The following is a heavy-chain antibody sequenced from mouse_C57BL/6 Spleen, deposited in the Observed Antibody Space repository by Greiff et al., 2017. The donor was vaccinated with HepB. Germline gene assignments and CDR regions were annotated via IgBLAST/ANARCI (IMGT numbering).Heavy chain of an antibody. V-gene: IGHV1-66*01. D-gene: IGHD4-1*01. J-gene: IGHJ1*03. CDR1: GYSFTSYY. Sequence: LQESGPELVKPGASVKISCKASGYSFTSYYIHWVKQRPGQGLEWIGWIYPGSGNTKYNEKFKGKATLTADTSSSTAYMQLSSLTSEDSAVYYCAKLGREWYFDVWGTGTTVTVSS. CDR3: AKLGREWYFDV. CDR2: IYPGSGNT.